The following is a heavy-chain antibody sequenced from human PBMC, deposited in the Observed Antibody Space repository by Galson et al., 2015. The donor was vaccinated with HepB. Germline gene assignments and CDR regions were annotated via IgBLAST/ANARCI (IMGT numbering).Heavy chain of an antibody. CDR2: INHSGST. V-gene: IGHV4-34*01. D-gene: IGHD6-13*01. CDR3: ARGGEISSSWSVRTYYFDY. Sequence: ETLSLTCAVYGGSFSGYYWSWIRQPPGKGLEWIGEINHSGSTNYNPSLKSRVTISVDTSKNQFSLKLSSVTAADTAVYYCARGGEISSSWSVRTYYFDYWGQGTLVTVSS. CDR1: GGSFSGYY. J-gene: IGHJ4*02.